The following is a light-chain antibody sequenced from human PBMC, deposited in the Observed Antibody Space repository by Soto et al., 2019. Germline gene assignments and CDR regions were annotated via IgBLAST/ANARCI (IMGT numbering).Light chain of an antibody. CDR3: QQYGSSPVT. CDR2: GVS. J-gene: IGKJ1*01. CDR1: EIFSSN. V-gene: IGKV3-20*01. Sequence: EFVLTQSPGTLSVSPGESVTLSCRASEIFSSNLAWYQQRPGQAPRLLIYGVSTRATGVPARFSGSASGADFTLTISRLEPEDFAVYYCQQYGSSPVTFGQGTKVDIK.